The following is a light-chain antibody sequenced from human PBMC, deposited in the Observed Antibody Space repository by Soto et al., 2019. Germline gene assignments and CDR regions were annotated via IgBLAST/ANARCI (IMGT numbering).Light chain of an antibody. CDR3: LQDYGYPRT. V-gene: IGKV1-6*01. CDR2: AAS. J-gene: IGKJ1*01. Sequence: AIQMTQSPSSLSASVGDRVTLTCRANQAIRYDLAWYQQKPGRAPKLLIYAASHLQSGVPSRFSGSGSGTDFTLTTSSLQPEDFATYYCLQDYGYPRTFGQGTKVEI. CDR1: QAIRYD.